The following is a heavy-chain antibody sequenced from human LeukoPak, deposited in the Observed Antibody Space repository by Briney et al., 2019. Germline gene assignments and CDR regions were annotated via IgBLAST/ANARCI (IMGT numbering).Heavy chain of an antibody. CDR2: INHSGST. CDR3: ARGLQYSSSWLATHWFDP. D-gene: IGHD6-13*01. J-gene: IGHJ5*02. Sequence: PPETLSLTCAVYGGSFSGYYWSWIRQPPGKGLEWIGEINHSGSTNYNPSLKSRVTISVDTSKNQFSLKLSSVTAADTAVYYCARGLQYSSSWLATHWFDPWGQGTLVTVSS. CDR1: GGSFSGYY. V-gene: IGHV4-34*01.